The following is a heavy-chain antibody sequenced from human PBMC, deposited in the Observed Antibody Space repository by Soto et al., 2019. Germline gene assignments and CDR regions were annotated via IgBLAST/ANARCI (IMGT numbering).Heavy chain of an antibody. Sequence: QVQLVESGGGVVQPGRSLRLSCAASGFTFSSYAMHWVRQAPGKGLEWVAVISYDGSNKYYADSVKGRFTISRDNSKNTLYLQMNSLSAEDTAVYYCAREGIGYCSGGSCYSGAFDIWGQGTMVTVSS. V-gene: IGHV3-30-3*01. J-gene: IGHJ3*02. D-gene: IGHD2-15*01. CDR1: GFTFSSYA. CDR3: AREGIGYCSGGSCYSGAFDI. CDR2: ISYDGSNK.